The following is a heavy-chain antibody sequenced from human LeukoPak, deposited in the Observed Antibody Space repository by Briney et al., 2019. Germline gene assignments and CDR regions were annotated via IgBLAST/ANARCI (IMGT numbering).Heavy chain of an antibody. CDR2: IIPIFGTA. J-gene: IGHJ4*02. CDR1: GGTFNSYA. Sequence: SVKVSCKGSGGTFNSYAISWVRQAPGQGVEWMGRIIPIFGTANYAQKFQGRVTITTDESTSTAYMELSSLRSEDTAVYYCARGITIFGVVDYFDYWGQGTLVTVSS. V-gene: IGHV1-69*05. CDR3: ARGITIFGVVDYFDY. D-gene: IGHD3-3*01.